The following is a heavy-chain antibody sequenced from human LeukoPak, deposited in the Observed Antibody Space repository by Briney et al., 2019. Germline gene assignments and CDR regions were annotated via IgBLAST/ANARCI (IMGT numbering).Heavy chain of an antibody. CDR1: GGSISSSSYY. J-gene: IGHJ5*02. Sequence: SETLSLTCTVSGGSISSSSYYWGWIRQPPGKGLEWIGSIYYSGSTYYNPSLKSRGTISVDTSKNQFSLKLSSVTAADTAVYYCALDWGAAATPWFGPWGQGTLVTVSS. V-gene: IGHV4-39*07. CDR3: ALDWGAAATPWFGP. D-gene: IGHD2-2*01. CDR2: IYYSGST.